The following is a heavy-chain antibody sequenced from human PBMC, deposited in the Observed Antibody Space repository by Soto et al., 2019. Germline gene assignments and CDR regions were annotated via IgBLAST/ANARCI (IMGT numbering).Heavy chain of an antibody. J-gene: IGHJ4*02. CDR1: GFTFSSYA. D-gene: IGHD6-19*01. Sequence: EVQLLESGGGLVQPGGSLRLSCAASGFTFSSYAMSWVRQAPGKGLEWASAISGSGGSTYYADSVKGRFTISRDNSKNTLYLQMNSLRAEDTAVYYCAKAQKYSSGPPDYWGQGTLVTVSS. V-gene: IGHV3-23*01. CDR2: ISGSGGST. CDR3: AKAQKYSSGPPDY.